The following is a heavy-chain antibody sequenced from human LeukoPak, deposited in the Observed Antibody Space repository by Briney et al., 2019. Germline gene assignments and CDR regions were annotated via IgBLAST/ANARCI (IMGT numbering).Heavy chain of an antibody. J-gene: IGHJ3*02. CDR1: GYTFTNYG. CDR3: ARDSPYTYDTSGYYSSLLAFDI. V-gene: IGHV1-18*01. Sequence: ASVKVSCKTSGYTFTNYGISWVRQAPGQGLEWMGWISGYTGDTYYAQMFQDRVTVTTDTSTRTAYTELRNLRSDDTAVYYCARDSPYTYDTSGYYSSLLAFDIWGQGTMVIVSS. CDR2: ISGYTGDT. D-gene: IGHD3-22*01.